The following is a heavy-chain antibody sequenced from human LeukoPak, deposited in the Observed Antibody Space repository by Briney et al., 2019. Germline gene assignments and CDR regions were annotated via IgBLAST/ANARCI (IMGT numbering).Heavy chain of an antibody. CDR3: AREGFGELLDAFDI. CDR2: IYYSGST. J-gene: IGHJ3*02. CDR1: GGSISSYY. D-gene: IGHD3-10*01. V-gene: IGHV4-59*08. Sequence: PSETLSLTCTVSGGSISSYYWSWIRQPPGKGLEWIGYIYYSGSTNYNPSLKSRVTISVDTSKNQFSLKLSSVTAADTAVYYCAREGFGELLDAFDIWGQGTMVTVSS.